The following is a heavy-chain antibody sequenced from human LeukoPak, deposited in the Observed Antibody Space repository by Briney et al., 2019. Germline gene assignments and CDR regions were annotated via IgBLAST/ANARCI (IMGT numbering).Heavy chain of an antibody. J-gene: IGHJ5*02. D-gene: IGHD6-13*01. CDR3: ARGTSSSWYAWFDP. V-gene: IGHV3-66*01. CDR2: IYSGGST. Sequence: GGSLRLSCAASGFTVSSNYMSWVRQAPGKGLEWVSVIYSGGSTYYADSVKGRFTISRDNSKNTLYLQMNSLRAEDTAVYYCARGTSSSWYAWFDPWGQGTLVTVSS. CDR1: GFTVSSNY.